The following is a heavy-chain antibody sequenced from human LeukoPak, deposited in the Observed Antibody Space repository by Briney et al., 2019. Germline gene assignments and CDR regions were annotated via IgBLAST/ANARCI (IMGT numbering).Heavy chain of an antibody. V-gene: IGHV3-21*01. D-gene: IGHD5-24*01. CDR2: ISSSSSYI. CDR1: GFTFSSYS. Sequence: GGSLRLSCAASGFTFSSYSMNWVRQAPGKGLEWVSSISSSSSYIYYADSMKGRFTISRDNAKNSLYLQMNSLRAEDTAVYYCARVVSHDGRGYFDYWGQGTLVTVSS. CDR3: ARVVSHDGRGYFDY. J-gene: IGHJ4*02.